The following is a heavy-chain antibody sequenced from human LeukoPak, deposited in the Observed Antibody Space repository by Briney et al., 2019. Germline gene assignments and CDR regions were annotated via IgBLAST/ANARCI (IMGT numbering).Heavy chain of an antibody. D-gene: IGHD3-10*02. CDR3: ARDLHYYVAMDV. CDR1: GGSISSGTYY. CDR2: IGSDNKP. Sequence: PSETLSLTCTVSGGSISSGTYYWSWIRQPPGKGLEWVSSIGSDNKPHYSESVKGRFAISRDNSKSMLFLQLNGLRAEDTALYYCARDLHYYVAMDVWGQGTTVTVSS. J-gene: IGHJ6*02. V-gene: IGHV3-53*01.